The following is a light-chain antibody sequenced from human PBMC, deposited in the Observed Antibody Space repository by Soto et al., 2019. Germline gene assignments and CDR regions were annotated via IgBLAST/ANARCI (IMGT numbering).Light chain of an antibody. CDR3: CSFAGNYIYV. CDR2: DVS. Sequence: QSALTQPPSASGSPGQSVTISCTGTSSDVGTYDYVSWYQQHPGKAPKLMIYDVSKRPSGVPDRFSGSKSGNTASLTISGLQSEDEADYYCCSFAGNYIYVFGTGTKVTVL. CDR1: SSDVGTYDY. V-gene: IGLV2-11*01. J-gene: IGLJ1*01.